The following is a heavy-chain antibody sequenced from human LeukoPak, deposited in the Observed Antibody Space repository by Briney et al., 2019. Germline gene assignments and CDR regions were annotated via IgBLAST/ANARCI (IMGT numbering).Heavy chain of an antibody. CDR2: IYYSGST. CDR3: ARGGWFGDPYYFDY. J-gene: IGHJ4*02. D-gene: IGHD3-10*01. Sequence: SETLSLTCTVSGGSISSSSYYWGWIRQPPGKGLEWIGNIYYSGSTNYNPSLKSRVTISVDTSKNQFSLKLSSVTAADTAVYYCARGGWFGDPYYFDYWGQGTLVTVSS. V-gene: IGHV4-39*07. CDR1: GGSISSSSYY.